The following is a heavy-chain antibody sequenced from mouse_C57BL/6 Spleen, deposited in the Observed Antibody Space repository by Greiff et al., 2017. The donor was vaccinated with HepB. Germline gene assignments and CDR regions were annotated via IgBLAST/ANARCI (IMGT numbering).Heavy chain of an antibody. CDR2: LYPGDGDT. D-gene: IGHD1-1*01. J-gene: IGHJ2*01. CDR1: GYAFSSSW. CDR3: ARRGYGSSFDY. V-gene: IGHV1-82*01. Sequence: QVQLQQSGPELVKPGASVKISCKASGYAFSSSWMNWVKQRPGTGLEWIGRLYPGDGDTNYNGKFKGKATVTADKSSSTAYMQLSSLTSEDSAVYFCARRGYGSSFDYWGQGTTLTVSS.